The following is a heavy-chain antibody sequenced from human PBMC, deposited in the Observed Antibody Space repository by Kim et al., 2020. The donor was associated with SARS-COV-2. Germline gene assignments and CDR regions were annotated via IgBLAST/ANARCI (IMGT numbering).Heavy chain of an antibody. CDR1: GDSVSSNSAA. D-gene: IGHD6-19*01. CDR3: ARDRQRAGTGVDY. CDR2: TYYRSNWYT. V-gene: IGHV6-1*01. J-gene: IGHJ4*02. Sequence: SQTLSLTCDISGDSVSSNSAAWNWIRQSPSRGLEWLGRTYYRSNWYTDYALSVKGRITINPDTSKNQLSLQLNSVTPEDTAVYYCARDRQRAGTGVDYWGQGTLVTVSS.